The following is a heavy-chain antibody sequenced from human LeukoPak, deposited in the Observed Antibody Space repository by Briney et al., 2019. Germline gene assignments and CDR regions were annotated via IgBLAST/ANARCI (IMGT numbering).Heavy chain of an antibody. D-gene: IGHD2-21*01. V-gene: IGHV4-31*03. CDR3: ARDPFADDYGDY. Sequence: SETLSLTCTVSGGSISSGGYYWSWIRQHPGKGLEWIGYIYYSGSTYYNPSLKSRVTISVDTSKNQFSLKLSPVTAADTAVYYCARDPFADDYGDYWGQGTLVTVSS. J-gene: IGHJ4*02. CDR1: GGSISSGGYY. CDR2: IYYSGST.